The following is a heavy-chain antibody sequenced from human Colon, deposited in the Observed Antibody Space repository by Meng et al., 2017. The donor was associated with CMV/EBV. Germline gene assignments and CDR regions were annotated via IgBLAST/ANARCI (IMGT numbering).Heavy chain of an antibody. CDR2: INHRADT. CDR1: KVSLTGYY. CDR3: ARTIRASRAGWFDP. Sequence: FYKVSLTGYYWSWIRQPPGKGLEWIGEINHRADTNYNPSLKSRVTMSVDTSKNHFSLSLTSVTAADTAVYYCARTIRASRAGWFDPWGQGTLVTVSS. V-gene: IGHV4-34*01. D-gene: IGHD4/OR15-4a*01. J-gene: IGHJ5*02.